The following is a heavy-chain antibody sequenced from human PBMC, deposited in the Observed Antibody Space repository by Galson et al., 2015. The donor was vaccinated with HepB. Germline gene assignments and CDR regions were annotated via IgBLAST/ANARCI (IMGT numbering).Heavy chain of an antibody. J-gene: IGHJ4*02. Sequence: QSGAEVKKPGESLRISCDASGYTFIDYWIGWVRQMPGKGLDWMGIIAPFDSDATYSPSFEGQVTISVDTSTTTAYLQWSSLRASDTAIYYCARRHSRFDSRGWVGFDYWGQGTLVTVSS. CDR3: ARRHSRFDSRGWVGFDY. V-gene: IGHV5-51*01. CDR2: IAPFDSDA. D-gene: IGHD6-19*01. CDR1: GYTFIDYW.